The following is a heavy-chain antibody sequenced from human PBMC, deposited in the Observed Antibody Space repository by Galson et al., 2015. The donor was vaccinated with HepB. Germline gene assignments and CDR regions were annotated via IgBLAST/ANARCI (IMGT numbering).Heavy chain of an antibody. D-gene: IGHD3-10*01. Sequence: SVKVSCKASGYNFTAYHLHWVRQAPGQGLEWMGWINPNSGDTTYAQKFQGWVTMTRDTSISTVYMELRRVKSDDTAVYYCARDLSLTRLDYFYKGMDVWGQGTTVTVSS. V-gene: IGHV1-2*04. CDR2: INPNSGDT. CDR1: GYNFTAYH. J-gene: IGHJ6*02. CDR3: ARDLSLTRLDYFYKGMDV.